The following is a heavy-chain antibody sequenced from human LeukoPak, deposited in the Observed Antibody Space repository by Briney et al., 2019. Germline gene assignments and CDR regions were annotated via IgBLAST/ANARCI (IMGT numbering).Heavy chain of an antibody. Sequence: SETLSLTCTVSGGSINNGGYYWSWLRQHPGKGLEWIGYIYYSGSSYYNPSLRSRVTISVDTSKNHFSLKLSSVTAADTAVYYCARKRDGDNSFDYWGQGTLVTVSS. J-gene: IGHJ4*02. CDR1: GGSINNGGYY. CDR2: IYYSGSS. CDR3: ARKRDGDNSFDY. V-gene: IGHV4-31*03. D-gene: IGHD5-24*01.